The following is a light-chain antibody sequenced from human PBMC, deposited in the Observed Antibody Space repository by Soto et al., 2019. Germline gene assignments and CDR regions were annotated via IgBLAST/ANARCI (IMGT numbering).Light chain of an antibody. CDR2: KAS. Sequence: DIQMTQSPSTLSASVGDRVTITCRASQRISVWLAWYQQKAGKAPNLLIYKASRLESGVPSRFSGSGSETEFTLTISGLQPGDSATYYCQQYNSYSPTFGRGTKVEVK. V-gene: IGKV1-5*03. CDR1: QRISVW. J-gene: IGKJ1*01. CDR3: QQYNSYSPT.